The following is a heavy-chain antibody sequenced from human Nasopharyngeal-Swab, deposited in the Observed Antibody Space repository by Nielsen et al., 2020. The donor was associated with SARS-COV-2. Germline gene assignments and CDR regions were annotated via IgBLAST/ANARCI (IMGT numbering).Heavy chain of an antibody. CDR3: TRDLSGPVDL. CDR2: VNEDGTTI. CDR1: GFRLSDYW. J-gene: IGHJ4*01. D-gene: IGHD1-26*01. Sequence: GEPLKLSRGRSGFRLSDYWMHWVRQVPGKGLEWVARVNEDGTTITYADSVKGRFTISRDYAKSTLFLRMRSLRDDDTAVYYCTRDLSGPVDLWGLGILVTVSS. V-gene: IGHV3-74*03.